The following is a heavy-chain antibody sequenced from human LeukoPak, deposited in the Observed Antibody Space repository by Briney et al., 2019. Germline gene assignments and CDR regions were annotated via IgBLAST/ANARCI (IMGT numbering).Heavy chain of an antibody. V-gene: IGHV1-18*01. D-gene: IGHD3-3*01. CDR1: GYTFTSYG. CDR3: ARGNYDFWSGYRPPFDY. Sequence: GASVKVSCKASGYTFTSYGISWVRQAPGQGLEWMGWISAYNGNTNYAQQLQGRVTMTTDTSTSTAYMELRSLRSDDTAVYYCARGNYDFWSGYRPPFDYWGQGTLVTVSS. J-gene: IGHJ4*02. CDR2: ISAYNGNT.